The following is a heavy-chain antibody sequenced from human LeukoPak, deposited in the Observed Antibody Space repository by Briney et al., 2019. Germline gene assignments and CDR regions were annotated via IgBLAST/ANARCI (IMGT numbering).Heavy chain of an antibody. Sequence: SVKVSCKASGGTFSSYAISWVRQAPGQGLEWMGGIIPTFGTANYAQKFQGRVTITADESTSTAYMELSSLRSEDTAVYYCAMYTAMAPFAFDIWGQGTMDTVSS. V-gene: IGHV1-69*13. CDR1: GGTFSSYA. CDR3: AMYTAMAPFAFDI. D-gene: IGHD5-18*01. CDR2: IIPTFGTA. J-gene: IGHJ3*02.